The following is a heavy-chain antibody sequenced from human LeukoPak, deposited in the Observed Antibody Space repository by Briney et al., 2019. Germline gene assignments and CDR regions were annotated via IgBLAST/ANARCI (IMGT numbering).Heavy chain of an antibody. J-gene: IGHJ3*02. V-gene: IGHV4-59*12. Sequence: PSETLSLTCTVSGGSISSYYWSWIRQPPGKGLEWIGYIYYSGSTNYNPSLKSRVTITVDTSKNQFSLRLSSVTAADTAVFYCARENYGPPSDAFDIWGQGTMVTVSS. CDR2: IYYSGST. CDR1: GGSISSYY. D-gene: IGHD3-10*01. CDR3: ARENYGPPSDAFDI.